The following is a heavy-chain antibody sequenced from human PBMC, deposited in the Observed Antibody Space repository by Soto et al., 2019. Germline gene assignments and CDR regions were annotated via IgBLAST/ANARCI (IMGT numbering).Heavy chain of an antibody. V-gene: IGHV3-7*05. CDR2: IKEDGSDK. CDR3: ARDNSLVY. Sequence: GGSLRLSCAASGCTFSSHWMTWVRQAPGKGLEWVANIKEDGSDKYYVDSVKGRFIISRDNAKNSLYLQMDSLRAEDTAVYYCARDNSLVYWGQGTLVTVSS. D-gene: IGHD5-18*01. J-gene: IGHJ4*02. CDR1: GCTFSSHW.